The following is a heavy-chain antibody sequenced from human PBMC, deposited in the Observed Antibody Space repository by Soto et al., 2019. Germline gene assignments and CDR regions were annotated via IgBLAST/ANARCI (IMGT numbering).Heavy chain of an antibody. CDR3: ARECAHSSCYGLGMDV. CDR1: GFTFSTYW. V-gene: IGHV3-21*01. CDR2: ISSSSSYI. J-gene: IGHJ6*02. Sequence: PWGSMRLSCAASGFTFSTYWINWVRQTPRKGLEWVSSISSSSSYIYYADSVKGRFTISRDNAKNSLYLQMNSLRAEDTAVYYCARECAHSSCYGLGMDVWGQGTTVTVSS. D-gene: IGHD2-2*01.